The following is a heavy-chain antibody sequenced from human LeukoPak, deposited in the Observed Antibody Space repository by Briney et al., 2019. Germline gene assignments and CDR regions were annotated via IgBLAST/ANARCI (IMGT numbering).Heavy chain of an antibody. Sequence: PGESLKISCAVSGFTFSNYAMSWVRQTPGKGLEWVSAIIGSGSAAYYEDSVKGRFTISRDNSKNTLYLQMNSLRDEDTAVYYCAGDQIIAMGGSWVGVGTVYWGQGTLVTVSS. CDR1: GFTFSNYA. J-gene: IGHJ4*02. CDR3: AGDQIIAMGGSWVGVGTVY. D-gene: IGHD6-19*01. V-gene: IGHV3-23*01. CDR2: IIGSGSAA.